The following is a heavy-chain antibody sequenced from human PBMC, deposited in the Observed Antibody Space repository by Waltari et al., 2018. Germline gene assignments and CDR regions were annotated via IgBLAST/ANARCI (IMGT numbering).Heavy chain of an antibody. V-gene: IGHV1-2*06. D-gene: IGHD3-16*01. J-gene: IGHJ4*02. Sequence: QVQLVQSGADVKKSGASVKVSCRTSGYAFLGYFIHWVRQAPGQGLEWVGRINPNSGATNYPQKFQDRVTISRDTSIRTVYRDLTRLTPDDTAIYYCATEGANSEFHYWGQGTLVNVSS. CDR1: GYAFLGYF. CDR3: ATEGANSEFHY. CDR2: INPNSGAT.